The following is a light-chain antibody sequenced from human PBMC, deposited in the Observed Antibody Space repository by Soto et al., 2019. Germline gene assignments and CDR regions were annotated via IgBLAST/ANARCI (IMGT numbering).Light chain of an antibody. CDR1: SSNIGAGYH. CDR3: QSYDSSRSYV. J-gene: IGLJ1*01. CDR2: TNN. V-gene: IGLV1-40*01. Sequence: QSVLTQPPSASGTPGQRVTVSCSGSSSNIGAGYHVHWYQQLPGTAPKLLMYTNNNRPLGVPDRFSGSKSGTSASLAITGLQAEDEADYYCQSYDSSRSYVFGTGTKLTVL.